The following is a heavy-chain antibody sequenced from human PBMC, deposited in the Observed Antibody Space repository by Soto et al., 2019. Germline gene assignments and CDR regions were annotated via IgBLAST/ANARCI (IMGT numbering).Heavy chain of an antibody. CDR1: GFTSSDYY. CDR3: ARDKVQTGFGWFDP. CDR2: ISSSGSTI. Sequence: PGGSLRLSCAASGFTSSDYYMSWIRQAPGKGLEWVSYISSSGSTIYYADSVKGRFTISRDNAKNSLYLQMNSLRAEDTAVYYCARDKVQTGFGWFDPWGQGTLVTVSS. V-gene: IGHV3-11*01. D-gene: IGHD1-1*01. J-gene: IGHJ5*02.